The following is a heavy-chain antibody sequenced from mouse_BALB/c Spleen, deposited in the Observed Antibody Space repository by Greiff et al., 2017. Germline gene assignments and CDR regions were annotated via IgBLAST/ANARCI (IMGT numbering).Heavy chain of an antibody. CDR2: ISDGGSYT. J-gene: IGHJ1*01. CDR3: ARDEDGSSPVHWYFEV. D-gene: IGHD1-1*01. Sequence: EVMLVESGGGLVKPGGSLKLSCAASGFTFSDYYMYWVRQTPEKRLEWVATISDGGSYTYYPDSVKGRFTISRDNAKNNLYLQMSSLKSEDTAMYYCARDEDGSSPVHWYFEVWGAGTTVTVSS. V-gene: IGHV5-4*02. CDR1: GFTFSDYY.